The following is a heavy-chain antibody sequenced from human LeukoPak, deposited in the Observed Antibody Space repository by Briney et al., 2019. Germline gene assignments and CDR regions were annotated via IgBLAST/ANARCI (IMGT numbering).Heavy chain of an antibody. J-gene: IGHJ4*02. D-gene: IGHD6-19*01. CDR1: GFTFSSYS. Sequence: PGGSLRLSCAASGFTFSSYSMNWVRQAPGKGLEWVSSITSSSNYIYYADSVKGRFTISRDNAKNSLYLQMNSLRAEDTAVYYCAREFSGWYATDCWGQGTLVTVSS. CDR3: AREFSGWYATDC. CDR2: ITSSSNYI. V-gene: IGHV3-21*01.